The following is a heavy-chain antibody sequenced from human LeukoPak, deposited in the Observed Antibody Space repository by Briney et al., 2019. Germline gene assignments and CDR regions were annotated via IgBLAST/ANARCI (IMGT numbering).Heavy chain of an antibody. V-gene: IGHV3-30*02. CDR2: IRYDGSNK. D-gene: IGHD3-16*01. Sequence: SGGSLRLSCAASGFTFDDYGLSWVRQAPGKGLEWVAFIRYDGSNKYYADSVKGRFTISRDNSKNTLYLQMNSLRVEDTAVYYCASQSYARFDPWGQGTLVTVSS. CDR3: ASQSYARFDP. J-gene: IGHJ5*02. CDR1: GFTFDDYG.